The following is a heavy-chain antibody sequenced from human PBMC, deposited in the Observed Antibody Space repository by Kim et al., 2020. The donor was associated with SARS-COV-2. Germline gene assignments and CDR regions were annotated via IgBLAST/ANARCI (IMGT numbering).Heavy chain of an antibody. V-gene: IGHV4-39*07. D-gene: IGHD2-2*01. CDR3: ARIGPYCSSTSCSPIIPHSSSSYFQH. CDR1: GGSISSSSYY. CDR2: IYYGGST. J-gene: IGHJ1*01. Sequence: SETLSLTCTVSGGSISSSSYYWGWIRQPPGKGLEWIGSIYYGGSTYYNPSLKSRVTISVDTSKNQFSLNLSSVTAADTAVYYCARIGPYCSSTSCSPIIPHSSSSYFQHWGQGTLITVSS.